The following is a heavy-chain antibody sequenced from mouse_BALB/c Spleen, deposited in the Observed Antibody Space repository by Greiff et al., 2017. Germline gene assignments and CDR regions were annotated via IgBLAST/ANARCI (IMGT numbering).Heavy chain of an antibody. CDR1: GYTFSSYW. Sequence: VQLQQSGAELMKPGASVKISCKATGYTFSSYWIEWVKQRPGHGLEWIGEILPGSGSTNYNEKFKGKATFTADTSSNTAYMQLGSLTSEDSAVYYCARRGYGNYAMDYWGQGTSVTVSS. CDR3: ARRGYGNYAMDY. J-gene: IGHJ4*01. V-gene: IGHV1-9*01. D-gene: IGHD2-10*02. CDR2: ILPGSGST.